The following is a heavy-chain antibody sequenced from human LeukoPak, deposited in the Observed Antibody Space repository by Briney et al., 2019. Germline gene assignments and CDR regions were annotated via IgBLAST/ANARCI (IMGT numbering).Heavy chain of an antibody. Sequence: SETLSLTCAVSGYSISSGYYWGWIRQPPGKGLEWIGGIYHSGSTYYNPSLKSRVTISVDTSKNQFSLKLSSVTAADTAVYYCARHRKIEELDYWGQGTLVTVSS. D-gene: IGHD1-26*01. V-gene: IGHV4-38-2*01. CDR2: IYHSGST. CDR1: GYSISSGYY. CDR3: ARHRKIEELDY. J-gene: IGHJ4*02.